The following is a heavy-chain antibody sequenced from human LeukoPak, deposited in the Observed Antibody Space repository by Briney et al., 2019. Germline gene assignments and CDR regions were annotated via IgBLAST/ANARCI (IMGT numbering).Heavy chain of an antibody. CDR1: GGSVSSGSYY. Sequence: SETLSLTCTVSGGSVSSGSYYWSWIRQPPGKGLEWIGYIYYSGNTNYNLSLKSRVTTSVDTSKNQLSLKLSSVTTAGTAVYYCAGNSLNYDILTGYYRDNDAFHIWGQGTVVTVSS. D-gene: IGHD3-9*01. V-gene: IGHV4-61*01. CDR3: AGNSLNYDILTGYYRDNDAFHI. J-gene: IGHJ3*02. CDR2: IYYSGNT.